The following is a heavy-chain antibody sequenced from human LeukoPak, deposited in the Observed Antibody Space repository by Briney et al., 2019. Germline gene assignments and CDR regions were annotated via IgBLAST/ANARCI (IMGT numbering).Heavy chain of an antibody. CDR3: ARGTRGAYGSGSYNWFDP. D-gene: IGHD3-10*01. Sequence: SQTLSLTCAVSGGSISSGGYSWRWIRQPPGEGLEWIGYIYYSGSTYYNPSLKSGVTISVDTSKNQFTLKMGSVTAADTAVYYCARGTRGAYGSGSYNWFDPWGQGTLVTVSS. CDR1: GGSISSGGYS. CDR2: IYYSGST. J-gene: IGHJ5*02. V-gene: IGHV4-30-4*07.